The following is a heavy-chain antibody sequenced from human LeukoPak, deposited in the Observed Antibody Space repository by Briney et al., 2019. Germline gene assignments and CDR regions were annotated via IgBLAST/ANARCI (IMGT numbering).Heavy chain of an antibody. CDR1: GYTFTGYY. V-gene: IGHV1-2*02. D-gene: IGHD2-15*01. CDR2: INPKSGDT. Sequence: GASVKVSCKASGYTFTGYYMHWVRQAPGQGLEWMGWINPKSGDTNYAQKFQGRVTMTRDTSISTAKMDLSRLRSDDTAVYYCARVLSNEPDAFDIWGQGTMVTVSS. J-gene: IGHJ3*02. CDR3: ARVLSNEPDAFDI.